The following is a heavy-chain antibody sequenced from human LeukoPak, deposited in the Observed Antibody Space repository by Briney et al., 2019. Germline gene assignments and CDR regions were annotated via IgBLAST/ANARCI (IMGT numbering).Heavy chain of an antibody. V-gene: IGHV3-30*02. CDR1: GFTFSSYG. CDR2: IRYDGSNK. J-gene: IGHJ4*02. Sequence: GGSLRLSCAASGFTFSSYGMHWVRQAPGKGLEWVAFIRYDGSNKYYADSVKGRFTISRDNSKNTLYLEMNSLRAEDTAVYYCARASGSRPYYFDYWGQGTLVTVSS. D-gene: IGHD1-26*01. CDR3: ARASGSRPYYFDY.